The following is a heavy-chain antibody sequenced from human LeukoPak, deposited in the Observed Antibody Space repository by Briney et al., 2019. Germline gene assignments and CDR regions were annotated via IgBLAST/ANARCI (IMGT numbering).Heavy chain of an antibody. CDR3: ARHGLVASRHAFDI. CDR2: INHSGNT. Sequence: SETLSLTCTVFYGSFSGYYWSWIRQPPGKGLEWIGEINHSGNTNYNPSLTSRVTISVDTSKDQFSLKLSSVTAADTAVYYCARHGLVASRHAFDIWGQGTMVTVSS. CDR1: YGSFSGYY. V-gene: IGHV4-34*01. D-gene: IGHD2-15*01. J-gene: IGHJ3*02.